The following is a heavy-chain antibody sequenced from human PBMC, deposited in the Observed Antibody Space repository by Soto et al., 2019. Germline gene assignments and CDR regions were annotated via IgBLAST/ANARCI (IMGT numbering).Heavy chain of an antibody. Sequence: EVQLVETGGGLIHPGGSLRLSCAASGLNVSSNYMSWVRQAPGKGLEWVSVIYRGGARYYADSVRGRFSMSRDNSKNTVNLQMNSLRAEDTAVYYGARDVHGMDVWGHGTTVTVSS. CDR1: GLNVSSNY. D-gene: IGHD2-8*01. V-gene: IGHV3-53*02. J-gene: IGHJ6*02. CDR2: IYRGGAR. CDR3: ARDVHGMDV.